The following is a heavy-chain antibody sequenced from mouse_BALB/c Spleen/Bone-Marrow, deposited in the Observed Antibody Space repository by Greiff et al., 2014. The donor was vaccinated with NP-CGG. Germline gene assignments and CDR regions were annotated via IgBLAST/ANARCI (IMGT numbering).Heavy chain of an antibody. CDR1: GFNIKDTY. J-gene: IGHJ3*01. CDR3: APYYYGSSLFAY. CDR2: IDPANGNT. Sequence: EVQLQQSGAELVKPGASVKLSCTASGFNIKDTYMHWVKQRPEQGLEWIGRIDPANGNTKYDPKFQGKATITADTSSNTAYLQLISLTSEDTAVYYCAPYYYGSSLFAYWGQGTLVTVSA. V-gene: IGHV14-3*02. D-gene: IGHD1-1*01.